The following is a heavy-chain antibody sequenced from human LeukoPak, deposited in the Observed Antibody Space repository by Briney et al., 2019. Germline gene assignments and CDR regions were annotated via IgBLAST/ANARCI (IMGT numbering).Heavy chain of an antibody. CDR3: ATTVNMVYYFDY. CDR2: ISSSGSTI. Sequence: GGSLRLSCAASGFTFSDYYMSWIRQAPGKGLEWVSYISSSGSTIYYADSVKGRFTISRDNAKNSLYLQMNSLRAEDTAVYYCATTVNMVYYFDYWGQGTLVTVSS. CDR1: GFTFSDYY. V-gene: IGHV3-11*01. J-gene: IGHJ4*02. D-gene: IGHD4/OR15-4a*01.